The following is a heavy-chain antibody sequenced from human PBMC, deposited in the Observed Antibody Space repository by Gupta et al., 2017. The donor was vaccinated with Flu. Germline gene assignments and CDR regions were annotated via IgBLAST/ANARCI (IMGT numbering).Heavy chain of an antibody. V-gene: IGHV4-59*08. Sequence: QVQLQESGPGLVKPLETLSLACTVSGGSISSYYWSWIRQPPGKGLEWIGYTYYSGSTNYNPSLKSRVTISLDTSKNHFSLKLSSVTAADTAVYYCARYNWSFDFWGQGTLVTVPS. CDR2: TYYSGST. CDR3: ARYNWSFDF. CDR1: GGSISSYY. J-gene: IGHJ5*01. D-gene: IGHD1-20*01.